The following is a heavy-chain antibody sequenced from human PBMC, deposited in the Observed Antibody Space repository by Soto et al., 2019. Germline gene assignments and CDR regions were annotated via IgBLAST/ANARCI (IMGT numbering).Heavy chain of an antibody. CDR1: GGTFSSYA. D-gene: IGHD1-20*01. V-gene: IGHV1-69*12. Sequence: QVQLVQSGAEVKKPGSSVKVSCKASGGTFSSYAISWVRQAPGQGLEWMGGIIPIFGTANYAQKFQGRVTITAGESTSTADMELSSLRSEDTAVYYCARGITGTVSYYYGMDVWGQGTTVTVSS. CDR2: IIPIFGTA. J-gene: IGHJ6*02. CDR3: ARGITGTVSYYYGMDV.